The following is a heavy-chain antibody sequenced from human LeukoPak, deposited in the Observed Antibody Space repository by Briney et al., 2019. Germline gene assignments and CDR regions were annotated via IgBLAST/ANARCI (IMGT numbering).Heavy chain of an antibody. CDR1: AFTFSSYN. J-gene: IGHJ4*02. Sequence: GGSLRLSCAASAFTFSSYNLNWVRQAPGKGLEWVAFIRYDGSNKYYADSVMGRFTISRDNFENTLYLQMNSLRAEDTAVFYCATSSIAASYYFDYWGQGTLVTASS. CDR2: IRYDGSNK. V-gene: IGHV3-30*02. CDR3: ATSSIAASYYFDY. D-gene: IGHD6-6*01.